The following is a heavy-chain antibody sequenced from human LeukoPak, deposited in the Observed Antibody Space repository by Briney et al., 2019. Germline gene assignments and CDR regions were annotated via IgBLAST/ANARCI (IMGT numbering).Heavy chain of an antibody. CDR3: ATYRQYVWGNYHYDY. Sequence: GASVKVSCKVSGYTLTELSMHWVRQAPGKGLEWMGGFDHEDGETIYAQTFQGRVTMTEDTSTDTAYMELSSLRSEDTAVYYCATYRQYVWGNYHYDYWGQGTLVTVSS. CDR2: FDHEDGET. J-gene: IGHJ4*02. CDR1: GYTLTELS. D-gene: IGHD3-16*02. V-gene: IGHV1-24*01.